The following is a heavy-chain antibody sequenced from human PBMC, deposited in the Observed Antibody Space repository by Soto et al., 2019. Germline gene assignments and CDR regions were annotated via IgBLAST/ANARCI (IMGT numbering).Heavy chain of an antibody. Sequence: ASVKVSCKASGYTFTSYGISWVRQAPGQGLEWMGWISAYNGNTNCAQKLQGRVTMTTDTSTSKAYMELRSLRSDDTAVYYCGSGRSVVAGSRAYYALDVWGQGTRVTVSS. CDR2: ISAYNGNT. CDR3: GSGRSVVAGSRAYYALDV. CDR1: GYTFTSYG. V-gene: IGHV1-18*01. D-gene: IGHD6-19*01. J-gene: IGHJ6*02.